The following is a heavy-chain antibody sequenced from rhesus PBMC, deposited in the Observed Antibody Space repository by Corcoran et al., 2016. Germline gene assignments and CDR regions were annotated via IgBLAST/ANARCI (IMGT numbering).Heavy chain of an antibody. D-gene: IGHD6-43*01. J-gene: IGHJ3*01. CDR3: ARHYSSFDL. CDR2: IDGNAAGT. V-gene: IGHV4-81*01. CDR1: GGPIGGYR. Sequence: QVQLQESGPGLVKPSETLSLTCTVSGGPIGGYRWSWIRQAPGKRLEWIGNIDGNAAGTNYNPSLKSRVTISKDVSKNQFSLRLTSVAPADTAVYYCARHYSSFDLWGQGLRVIVSA.